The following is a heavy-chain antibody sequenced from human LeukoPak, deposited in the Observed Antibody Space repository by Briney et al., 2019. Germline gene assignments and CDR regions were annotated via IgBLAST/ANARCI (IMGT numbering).Heavy chain of an antibody. Sequence: SETLSLTCTVSGGSISSGSYYWSWIRQPAGKGLEWIGRIYTSGSTNYNPSLKSRVTISVDTSKNQFSLKLSSVTAADTAVYYCASTLPHDSSGYYYFDYWGQGTLVTVSS. D-gene: IGHD3-22*01. CDR1: GGSISSGSYY. J-gene: IGHJ4*02. V-gene: IGHV4-61*02. CDR2: IYTSGST. CDR3: ASTLPHDSSGYYYFDY.